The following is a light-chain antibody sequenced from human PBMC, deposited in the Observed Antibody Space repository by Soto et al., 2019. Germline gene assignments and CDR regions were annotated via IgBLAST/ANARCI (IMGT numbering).Light chain of an antibody. J-gene: IGLJ1*01. CDR1: SGDVGGYNF. Sequence: QSVLTQPPSASGSPGQSVTISCTGTSGDVGGYNFVSWYQQHPGKAPKLMIYEVTQRPSGVPARFSGSKSGTSASLAIAGLQAEDEGDYYCQSYDSSLSGYVFGTGTKLTVL. CDR2: EVT. V-gene: IGLV2-8*01. CDR3: QSYDSSLSGYV.